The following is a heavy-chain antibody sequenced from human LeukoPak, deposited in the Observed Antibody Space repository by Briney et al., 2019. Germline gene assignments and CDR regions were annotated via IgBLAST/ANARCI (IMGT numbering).Heavy chain of an antibody. CDR3: ARSRIRIASSPFDY. D-gene: IGHD6-13*01. Sequence: ASVKVSCKASGYTFTGYYMHWVRQAPGQGLEWMGRINPNSSETKYAQKCQDRVTMQRDTSISTAYMELSRLRSDDTAVYYCARSRIRIASSPFDYWGQGTLVTVSP. CDR1: GYTFTGYY. J-gene: IGHJ4*02. CDR2: INPNSSET. V-gene: IGHV1-2*06.